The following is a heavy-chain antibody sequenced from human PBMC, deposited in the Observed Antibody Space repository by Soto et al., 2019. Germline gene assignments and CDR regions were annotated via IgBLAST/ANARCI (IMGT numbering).Heavy chain of an antibody. D-gene: IGHD2-15*01. J-gene: IGHJ5*02. CDR3: ARDSPFYCTGGSCYSRNINWFDP. Sequence: GASVKVSCKASGYTFTSYGICWVRQAPGQGLEWMGWISAYNGNTNYAQKLQVRVTMTADTSTSTAYMELRRLRSDDTAVYSCARDSPFYCTGGSCYSRNINWFDPWGQGTLVTVSS. CDR2: ISAYNGNT. CDR1: GYTFTSYG. V-gene: IGHV1-18*01.